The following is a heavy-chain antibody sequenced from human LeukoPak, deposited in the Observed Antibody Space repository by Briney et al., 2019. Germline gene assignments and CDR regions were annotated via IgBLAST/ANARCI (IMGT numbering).Heavy chain of an antibody. CDR3: ASGTIVGARGADN. J-gene: IGHJ4*02. Sequence: GGSLRLSCSASGFIFSTSSMKWFRQAPGKALEWVSAISGTSVHIYYADSVKDRFTISRDNVKESLYLHMNSPRAEDTAVYYCASGTIVGARGADNWGQGTLVTVSS. D-gene: IGHD1-26*01. CDR2: ISGTSVHI. CDR1: GFIFSTSS. V-gene: IGHV3-21*01.